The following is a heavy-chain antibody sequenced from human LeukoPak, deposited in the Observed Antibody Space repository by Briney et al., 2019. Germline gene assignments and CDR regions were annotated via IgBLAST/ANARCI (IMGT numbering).Heavy chain of an antibody. CDR2: INPYNGIT. V-gene: IGHV1-18*01. CDR1: GYTFTTYG. D-gene: IGHD4-17*01. CDR3: AREIYGRFDF. Sequence: ASVKVSCKASGYTFTTYGISWVRQAPGQGLEWMGWINPYNGITNYAQKFQGRVTLTTDTSTSTAYMDLRSLRSDDTAMYYCAREIYGRFDFWGQGTLVTVSS. J-gene: IGHJ4*02.